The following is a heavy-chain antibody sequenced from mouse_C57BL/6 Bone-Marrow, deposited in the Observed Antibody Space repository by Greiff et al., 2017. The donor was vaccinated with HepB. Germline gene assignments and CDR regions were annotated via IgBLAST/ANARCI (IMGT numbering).Heavy chain of an antibody. CDR3: TTYYYGSQNAMDY. D-gene: IGHD1-1*01. J-gene: IGHJ4*01. CDR1: GFNIKDDY. CDR2: IDPENGDT. Sequence: EVQLQQSGAELVRPGASVKLSCTASGFNIKDDYMHWVKQRPEQGLEWIGWIDPENGDTEYASKFQGKATITADTSSNTAYLQLSSLTSEDTAVYYCTTYYYGSQNAMDYWGQGTSVTVSS. V-gene: IGHV14-4*01.